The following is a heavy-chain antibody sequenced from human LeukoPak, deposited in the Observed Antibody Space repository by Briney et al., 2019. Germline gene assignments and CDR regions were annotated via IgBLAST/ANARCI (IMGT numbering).Heavy chain of an antibody. Sequence: PSGTLSLTCTVSGGSISSSSYYWGWIRQPPGKGLEWIGSIYYSGSTYYNPSLKSRVTISVDTSKNQFSLKLSSVTAADTAVYYCATHPFSSSWHVFGYWGQGTLVTVSS. D-gene: IGHD6-13*01. J-gene: IGHJ4*02. CDR1: GGSISSSSYY. CDR2: IYYSGST. CDR3: ATHPFSSSWHVFGY. V-gene: IGHV4-39*01.